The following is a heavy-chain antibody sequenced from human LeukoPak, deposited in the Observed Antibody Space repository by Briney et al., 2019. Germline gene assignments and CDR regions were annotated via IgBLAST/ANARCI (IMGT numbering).Heavy chain of an antibody. J-gene: IGHJ4*02. D-gene: IGHD2-2*01. CDR2: ISGNNDNP. CDR1: LYTFSNFV. Sequence: GASVKVSCKASLYTFSNFVISWVRQAPGQGLEWMGWISGNNDNPNNGQKFQGRLTVTTDSSTSTAYMELRNLRSDDTAVYYCARDGTSTDDYWGQGTLVTVSS. CDR3: ARDGTSTDDY. V-gene: IGHV1-18*01.